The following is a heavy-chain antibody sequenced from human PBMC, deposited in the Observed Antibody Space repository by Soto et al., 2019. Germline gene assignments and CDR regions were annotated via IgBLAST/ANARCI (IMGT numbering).Heavy chain of an antibody. D-gene: IGHD7-27*01. CDR3: ARVPGP. V-gene: IGHV4-59*12. CDR2: IYYSGST. J-gene: IGHJ5*02. Sequence: SGTLSLTCTVSGGTISSYYWSWIRQPPGKGLECIGYIYYSGSTYYNPSLKSRVTISVDRSKNQFSLKLSSVTAADTAVYYCARVPGPWGQGTLVTVSS. CDR1: GGTISSYY.